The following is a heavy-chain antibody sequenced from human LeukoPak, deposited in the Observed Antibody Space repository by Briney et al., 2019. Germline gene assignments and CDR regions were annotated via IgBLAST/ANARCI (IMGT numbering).Heavy chain of an antibody. D-gene: IGHD2-21*02. CDR3: AIMNCGGDCRAFDI. J-gene: IGHJ3*02. Sequence: ASVKVSCKASGYTFTGYYMHWVRQAPGQGLEWMGWMNPNSGNTGYAQKFQGRVTMTRNTSISTAYMELSSLRSEDTAVYYCAIMNCGGDCRAFDIWGQGTMVTVSS. V-gene: IGHV1-8*02. CDR1: GYTFTGYY. CDR2: MNPNSGNT.